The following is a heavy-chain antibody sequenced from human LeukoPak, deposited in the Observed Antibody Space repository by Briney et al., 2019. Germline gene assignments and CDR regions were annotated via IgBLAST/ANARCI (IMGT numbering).Heavy chain of an antibody. D-gene: IGHD6-6*01. J-gene: IGHJ4*02. CDR1: GFTFSSYS. Sequence: GGSLRLSCAASGFTFSSYSMNWVRQAPGKGLEWVANIKQDGSEKYYVDSVKGRFTISRDNAKNSLYLQMNSLRAEDTAVYYCARGKYSNSFWDQGTLVTVSS. CDR2: IKQDGSEK. V-gene: IGHV3-7*05. CDR3: ARGKYSNSF.